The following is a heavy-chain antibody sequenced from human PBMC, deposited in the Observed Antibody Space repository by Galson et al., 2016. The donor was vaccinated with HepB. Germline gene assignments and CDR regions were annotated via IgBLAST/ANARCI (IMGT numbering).Heavy chain of an antibody. CDR2: ISYNGAHT. CDR1: GFNFNIYD. V-gene: IGHV3-23*01. Sequence: SLRLSCAASGFNFNIYDMTWVRQAPGKGLEWVSTISYNGAHTYYAASVKGRFGVSRDNSRNTLYLQMNSLRAEDTAVYFCARDPGYSAFDIWGQGTMATVSS. CDR3: ARDPGYSAFDI. D-gene: IGHD5-12*01. J-gene: IGHJ3*02.